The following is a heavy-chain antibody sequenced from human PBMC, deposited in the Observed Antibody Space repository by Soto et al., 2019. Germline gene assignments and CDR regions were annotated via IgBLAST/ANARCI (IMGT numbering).Heavy chain of an antibody. V-gene: IGHV4-59*08. CDR3: AKNWNWGSLVH. Sequence: PSETLSLTCTVSGDSISTDYWSWIRQSPGKGLEWIGFIYYGGSTNYNPSLKSRVTISVDTPKNQFSLKLSSVTAADMAVYYCAKNWNWGSLVHWGQGTLVTVS. CDR2: IYYGGST. J-gene: IGHJ4*02. D-gene: IGHD7-27*01. CDR1: GDSISTDY.